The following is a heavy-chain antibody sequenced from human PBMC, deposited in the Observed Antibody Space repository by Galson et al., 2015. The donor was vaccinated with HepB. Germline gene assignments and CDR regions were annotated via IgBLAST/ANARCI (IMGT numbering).Heavy chain of an antibody. J-gene: IGHJ4*02. CDR3: ARCVVESSSWYGDAGTFDY. Sequence: SVKVSCKASGYTFTSYAMHWVRQAPGQRLEWMGWINAGNGNTKYSQKFQGRVTITRDTSASTAYMELSSLRSEDTAVYYCARCVVESSSWYGDAGTFDYWGQGTLVTVSS. CDR1: GYTFTSYA. D-gene: IGHD6-13*01. V-gene: IGHV1-3*01. CDR2: INAGNGNT.